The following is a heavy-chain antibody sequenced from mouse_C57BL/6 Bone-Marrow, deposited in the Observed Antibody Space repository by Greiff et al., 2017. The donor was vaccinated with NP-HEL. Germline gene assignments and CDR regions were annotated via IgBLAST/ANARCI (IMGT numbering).Heavy chain of an antibody. Sequence: QVQLQQSGPELVKPGASVKISCKASGYAFSSSWMNWVKQRPGKGLEWIGRIYPGDGDTNYNGKFKGKATLTADKSSSTAYMQLSSLTSEDSAVYFCARGSWYFEVWGTGTTVTVSS. CDR2: IYPGDGDT. CDR3: ARGSWYFEV. D-gene: IGHD1-1*01. J-gene: IGHJ1*03. CDR1: GYAFSSSW. V-gene: IGHV1-82*01.